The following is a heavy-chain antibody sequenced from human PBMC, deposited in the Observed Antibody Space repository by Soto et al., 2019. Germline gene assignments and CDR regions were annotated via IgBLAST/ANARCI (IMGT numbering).Heavy chain of an antibody. J-gene: IGHJ1*01. D-gene: IGHD2-15*01. V-gene: IGHV4-30-4*01. Sequence: QVQLQESGPGLVKPSQTLSLTCTVSGGSISSGDYYWSWIRQPPGKGLEGIGYIYYSGSTYYNPSLKSRVTISVDTSKNQFSLKLSSVTAADTAVYYCARAEIVVVVAATQYAEYFQHWGQGTLVTVSS. CDR2: IYYSGST. CDR1: GGSISSGDYY. CDR3: ARAEIVVVVAATQYAEYFQH.